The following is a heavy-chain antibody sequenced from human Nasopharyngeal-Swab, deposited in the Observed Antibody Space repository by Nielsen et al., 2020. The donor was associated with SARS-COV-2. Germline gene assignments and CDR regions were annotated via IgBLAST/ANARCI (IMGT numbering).Heavy chain of an antibody. J-gene: IGHJ4*02. Sequence: GESLKISCAASGFTFSSYAMSWVRQAPGKGLEWVSAISGSGGSTYYADSVKGRFTISRDNSKNTLYLQMNRLRAEDTAVYYCAKELTHDYGDYNYWGQGTLVTVSS. V-gene: IGHV3-23*01. CDR3: AKELTHDYGDYNY. CDR2: ISGSGGST. D-gene: IGHD4-17*01. CDR1: GFTFSSYA.